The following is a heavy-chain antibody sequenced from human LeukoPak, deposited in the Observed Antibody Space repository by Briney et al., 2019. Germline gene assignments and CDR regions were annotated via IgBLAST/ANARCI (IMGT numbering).Heavy chain of an antibody. CDR2: ISSTGSYI. J-gene: IGHJ4*02. D-gene: IGHD3-3*01. CDR1: GFTFSRHT. V-gene: IGHV3-21*01. CDR3: ARAERLLEWLLDS. Sequence: GGSLGLSCAASGFTFSRHTMNWVRQAPGKGLEWVSSISSTGSYIYYAESLKGRCTVSRDNAKNYVYLQMNSLRVDDTAVYYCARAERLLEWLLDSWGQGTLVTVSS.